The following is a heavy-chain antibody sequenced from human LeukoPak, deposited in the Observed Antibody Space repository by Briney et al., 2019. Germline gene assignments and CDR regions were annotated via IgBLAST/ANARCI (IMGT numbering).Heavy chain of an antibody. V-gene: IGHV4-34*01. CDR3: ARGIAARGRLDY. CDR1: GGSFSGYY. D-gene: IGHD6-6*01. CDR2: INHSGST. Sequence: PSETLSLTCAVYGGSFSGYYWSWIRQPPGKGLEWIGEINHSGSTNYNPSLKSRVTISVDTSKNQFSLKLSSVTAADTAVYYCARGIAARGRLDYWGQGTLVIVPP. J-gene: IGHJ4*02.